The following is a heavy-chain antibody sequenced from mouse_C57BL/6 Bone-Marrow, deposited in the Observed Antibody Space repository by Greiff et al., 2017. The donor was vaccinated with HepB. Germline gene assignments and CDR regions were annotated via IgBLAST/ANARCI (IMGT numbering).Heavy chain of an antibody. V-gene: IGHV1-42*01. Sequence: EVQLQQSGPELVKPGASVKISCKASGYSFTGYYMNWVKQSPEKSLEWIGEINPSTGGTTYNQKFKAKATLTVDKSSSTAYMQLKSLASEDSAVYYCARSGGTRDYWGQGTTLTVSS. CDR1: GYSFTGYY. CDR2: INPSTGGT. D-gene: IGHD4-1*01. CDR3: ARSGGTRDY. J-gene: IGHJ2*01.